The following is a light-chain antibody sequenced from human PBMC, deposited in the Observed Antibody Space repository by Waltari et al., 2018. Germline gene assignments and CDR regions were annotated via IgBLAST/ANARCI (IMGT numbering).Light chain of an antibody. V-gene: IGKV3-11*01. CDR1: QSGSSY. CDR2: YAS. CDR3: QQRSNWPPYT. J-gene: IGKJ2*01. Sequence: EIESTQSPATLSLSPGEKATLSCRASQSGSSYLAWYQQKPGQAPRLLIYYASNRATGIPVRFTGSESGTDFALTIRSLEPEDFAVYYGQQRSNWPPYTFGQGTKLEIK.